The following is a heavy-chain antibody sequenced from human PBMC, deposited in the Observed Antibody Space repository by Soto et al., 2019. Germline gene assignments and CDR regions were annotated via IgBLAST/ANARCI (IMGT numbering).Heavy chain of an antibody. V-gene: IGHV3-23*01. J-gene: IGHJ4*02. CDR2: ISGSGAGK. CDR3: AKDRLWLSDY. CDR1: GFTFSSYA. D-gene: IGHD6-19*01. Sequence: GGSLRLSCAASGFTFSSYAMSWVRQAPGKGLEWVSSISGSGAGKHYADSVKGRFTISRDNSKNTLYLQMNSLRAEDTAVYYCAKDRLWLSDYWGQGTLVTVSS.